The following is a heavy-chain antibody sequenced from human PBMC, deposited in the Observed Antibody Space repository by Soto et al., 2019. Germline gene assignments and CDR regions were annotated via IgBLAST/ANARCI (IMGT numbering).Heavy chain of an antibody. CDR1: GYAFTSYA. Sequence: ASVRVSCKASGYAFTSYAIHWVGQAPGQMLEWLVCINAGNGNTKYSQQFPGRVTITRDTSASTAYMELSSLRSEDTAVYYCSRDQVTYYSYGMAVWGQGTTVTVSS. CDR3: SRDQVTYYSYGMAV. D-gene: IGHD4-4*01. J-gene: IGHJ6*02. V-gene: IGHV1-3*01. CDR2: INAGNGNT.